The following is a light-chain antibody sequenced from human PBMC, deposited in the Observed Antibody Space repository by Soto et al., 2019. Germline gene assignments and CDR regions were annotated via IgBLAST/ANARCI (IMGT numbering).Light chain of an antibody. CDR2: GAS. V-gene: IGKV3-15*01. CDR1: QTLRRT. CDR3: QQYNNWWT. Sequence: EIVLMQSPGRLSLSPGPTATLSCRASQTLRRTYIAWYQQKPGQAPRLLIYGASTRATGIPARFSGSGSGTDFTLTISSLQSEDFAVYYCQQYNNWWTFGQGTKVDIK. J-gene: IGKJ1*01.